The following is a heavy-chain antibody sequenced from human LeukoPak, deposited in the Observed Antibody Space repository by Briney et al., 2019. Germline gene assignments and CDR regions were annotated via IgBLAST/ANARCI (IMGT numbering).Heavy chain of an antibody. J-gene: IGHJ4*02. CDR2: INPNSGST. Sequence: ASVKVSCKASGYTFTGYYIHWVRQAPGQGLECVGWINPNSGSTNYAQKFQGRVTMTRDTSISTAYMELSRLRSDDTAVYYCARDHRGSSGWYRLLGYWGQGTLVTVSS. CDR1: GYTFTGYY. D-gene: IGHD6-19*01. CDR3: ARDHRGSSGWYRLLGY. V-gene: IGHV1-2*02.